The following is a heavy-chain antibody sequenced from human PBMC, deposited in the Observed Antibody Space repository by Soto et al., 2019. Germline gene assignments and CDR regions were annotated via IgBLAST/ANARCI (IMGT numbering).Heavy chain of an antibody. CDR2: ISYDGSNK. V-gene: IGHV3-30-3*01. D-gene: IGHD1-1*01. J-gene: IGHJ6*01. CDR1: GFTFSSYA. CDR3: ARDRVRYNWNDFPYDYYGMDV. Sequence: QVQLVESGGGVVQPGRSLRLSCAASGFTFSSYAMHWVRQAPGKGLEWVAVISYDGSNKYYADSVKGRFTISRDNSKNTRYLQMNSLRAEDKAVYYCARDRVRYNWNDFPYDYYGMDVWGQGTTVTVSS.